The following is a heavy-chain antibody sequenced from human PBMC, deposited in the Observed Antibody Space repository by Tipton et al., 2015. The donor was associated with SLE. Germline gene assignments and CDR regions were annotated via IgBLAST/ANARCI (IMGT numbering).Heavy chain of an antibody. D-gene: IGHD3-16*01. CDR3: ARGGRPPLWGTDHWFDP. CDR1: GGSISSGGYS. V-gene: IGHV4-30-2*01. J-gene: IGHJ5*02. CDR2: IYRSGST. Sequence: TLSLTCPVSGGSISSGGYSWSWIRQPPGKGLEWIGYIYRSGSTYYNPSLKSRVTISLDMSKNQFSLKLSSVTAADTAVYYCARGGRPPLWGTDHWFDPWGQGTLVTVSS.